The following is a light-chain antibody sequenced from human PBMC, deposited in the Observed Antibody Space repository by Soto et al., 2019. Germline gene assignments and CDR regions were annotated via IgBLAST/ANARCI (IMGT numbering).Light chain of an antibody. CDR1: QSVSSS. J-gene: IGKJ3*01. Sequence: EIVMTQSPATLSVSPGERTTLSCRASQSVSSSLAWYQQKPGQPPRLLIHDTSTRATGIPDRFSGSGSGTEFTLTISSLQSEDSAVYYCQQYDNWPPFNFGPGTKVDIK. CDR3: QQYDNWPPFN. CDR2: DTS. V-gene: IGKV3-15*01.